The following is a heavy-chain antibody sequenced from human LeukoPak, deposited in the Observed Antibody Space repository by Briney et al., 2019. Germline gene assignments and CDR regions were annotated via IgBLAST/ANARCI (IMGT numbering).Heavy chain of an antibody. CDR3: ARDLDYGEKSEDY. J-gene: IGHJ4*02. V-gene: IGHV1-46*01. CDR1: GFTFINYY. D-gene: IGHD4/OR15-4a*01. CDR2: INLSGGST. Sequence: GASVKVSCKASGFTFINYYMHWVRQAPGQGLEWRGIINLSGGSTHYPQKFQDRVTMTRDTSTSTVYMELSSLRSEDTAVYYCARDLDYGEKSEDYWGQGTLVTVSS.